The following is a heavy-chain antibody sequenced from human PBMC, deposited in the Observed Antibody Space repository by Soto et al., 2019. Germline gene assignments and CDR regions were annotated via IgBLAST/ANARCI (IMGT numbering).Heavy chain of an antibody. J-gene: IGHJ5*01. V-gene: IGHV4-31*11. CDR2: IYYSGST. CDR3: ARDPNPIFDT. CDR1: GGSISSGGYY. D-gene: IGHD3-3*01. Sequence: PLETLSLTCAVSGGSISSGGYYWSWIRQHPGKGLEWIGYIYYSGSTYYNPSLKSRVTISVDTSKNHFSLNPSSVTDADTAVYYCARDPNPIFDTWGQGILVTVSS.